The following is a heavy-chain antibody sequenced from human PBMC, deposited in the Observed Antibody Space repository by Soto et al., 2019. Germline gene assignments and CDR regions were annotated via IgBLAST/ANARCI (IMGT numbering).Heavy chain of an antibody. V-gene: IGHV4-31*03. D-gene: IGHD3-9*01. CDR1: GGSISSGGYY. Sequence: SETLSLTCTVSGGSISSGGYYWSWIRQHPGKGLEWIGYIYYSGSTYYNPSLKSRVTISVDTSKNQFSLKLSSVTAADTAVYYCARDGGRVLTGYYINAFDIWGQGTMVTVSS. CDR3: ARDGGRVLTGYYINAFDI. CDR2: IYYSGST. J-gene: IGHJ3*02.